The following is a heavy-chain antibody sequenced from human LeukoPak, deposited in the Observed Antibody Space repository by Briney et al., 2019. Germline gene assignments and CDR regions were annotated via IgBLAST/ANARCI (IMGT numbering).Heavy chain of an antibody. J-gene: IGHJ4*02. CDR3: ARDQYDTWSRRGNFDS. CDR2: IKLDGSEK. Sequence: GGSLRLSCVASGFSFGEYWMSWVRQAPGKGLEWVANIKLDGSEKNYVDSVKGRFTISRDNTKNSLYLQMNSLRAEDTAVFYCARDQYDTWSRRGNFDSWGQGTLVIVSS. V-gene: IGHV3-7*03. D-gene: IGHD3/OR15-3a*01. CDR1: GFSFGEYW.